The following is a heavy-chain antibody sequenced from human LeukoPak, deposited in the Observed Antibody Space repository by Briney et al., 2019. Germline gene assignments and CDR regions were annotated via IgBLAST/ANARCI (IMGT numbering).Heavy chain of an antibody. Sequence: PGGSLRLSCAASGFTFSDHYMSWIRQAPGKGLEWVTVISYDGSNKYYADSVKGRFTISRDNSKNTLYLQMNSLRAEDTAVYYCAKDYCSSTSCHLDYWGQGTLVTVSS. CDR2: ISYDGSNK. J-gene: IGHJ4*02. D-gene: IGHD2-2*01. CDR1: GFTFSDHY. V-gene: IGHV3-30*18. CDR3: AKDYCSSTSCHLDY.